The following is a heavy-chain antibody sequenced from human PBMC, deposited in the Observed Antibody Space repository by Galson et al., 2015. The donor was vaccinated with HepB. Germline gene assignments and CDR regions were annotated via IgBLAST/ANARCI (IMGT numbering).Heavy chain of an antibody. D-gene: IGHD5-18*01. CDR2: ISYDGSNK. Sequence: SLRLSCAASGFTFSSYAMHWVRQAPGKGLEWVAVISYDGSNKYYADSVKGRFTISRDNSKNTLYLQMNSLRAEDTAVYYCAREGVDTAMAYFDYWGQGTLVTVSS. CDR1: GFTFSSYA. V-gene: IGHV3-30*04. CDR3: AREGVDTAMAYFDY. J-gene: IGHJ4*02.